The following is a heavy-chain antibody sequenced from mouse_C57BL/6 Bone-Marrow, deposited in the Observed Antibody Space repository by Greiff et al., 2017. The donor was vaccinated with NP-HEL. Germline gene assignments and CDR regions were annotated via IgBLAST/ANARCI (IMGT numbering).Heavy chain of an antibody. CDR2: ILPGSGST. CDR3: ARLDGSHMDY. D-gene: IGHD1-1*01. J-gene: IGHJ4*01. Sequence: QVQLQQSGAELMKPGASVKLSCKATGYTFTGYWIEWVKQRPGHGLEWIGEILPGSGSTNYHEKFKGKATFTADTSSNTASMQLSSLTTEESSIDYYARLDGSHMDYWGQGTSVTVSS. CDR1: GYTFTGYW. V-gene: IGHV1-9*01.